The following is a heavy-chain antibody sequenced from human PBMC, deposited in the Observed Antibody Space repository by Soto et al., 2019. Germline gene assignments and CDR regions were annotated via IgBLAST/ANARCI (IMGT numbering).Heavy chain of an antibody. CDR2: IGYDGSNK. CDR3: ARSGYDFWSGYYLDYYYYGMDV. CDR1: GFTFSSYG. V-gene: IGHV3-33*01. D-gene: IGHD3-3*01. J-gene: IGHJ6*02. Sequence: QVQLVESGGGVVQPGRSLRLSCAASGFTFSSYGMHWVRQAPGKGLEGGAVIGYDGSNKYYADSVKGRFTISRDNSKNTLYQQMNSLRAEDTAVYYCARSGYDFWSGYYLDYYYYGMDVWGQGTTVTVSS.